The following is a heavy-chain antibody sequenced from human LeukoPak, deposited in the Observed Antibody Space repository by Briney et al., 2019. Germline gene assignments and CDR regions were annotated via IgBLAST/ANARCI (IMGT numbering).Heavy chain of an antibody. D-gene: IGHD6-19*01. CDR1: GGSISSYY. J-gene: IGHJ4*02. Sequence: TSETLSLTCTVSGGSISSYYWSWIRQPAGKGLEWIGRIYTSGSTNYNLSLKSRVTISVDTSKNQFSLKLSSVTAADTAVYYCARGLDKYSSGWYGYWGQGTLVTVSS. CDR2: IYTSGST. V-gene: IGHV4-4*07. CDR3: ARGLDKYSSGWYGY.